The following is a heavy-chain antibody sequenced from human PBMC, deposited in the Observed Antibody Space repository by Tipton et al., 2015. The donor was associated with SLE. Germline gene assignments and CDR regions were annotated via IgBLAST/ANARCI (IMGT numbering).Heavy chain of an antibody. CDR2: INQSGST. J-gene: IGHJ6*02. D-gene: IGHD3-3*01. CDR3: ARALTIFGVAINDYNGMDV. Sequence: TLSLTCAVSGGSFNSYYGSWVRQAPGKGLEWIGEINQSGSTKYNPSLKSRLTITINTSKTQLSLKLSSVTAADTAVYYCARALTIFGVAINDYNGMDVWGHGTTVTVSS. V-gene: IGHV4-34*01. CDR1: GGSFNSYY.